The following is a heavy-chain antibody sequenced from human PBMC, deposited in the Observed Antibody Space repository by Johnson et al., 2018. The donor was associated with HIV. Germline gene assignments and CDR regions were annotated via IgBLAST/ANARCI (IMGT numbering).Heavy chain of an antibody. D-gene: IGHD1-14*01. Sequence: VQLVESGGGLVQPGGSLRLSCAASGFTFSTYWMSWVRQAPGKGLEWVANIKEDGSEKYYVDSLKGRFTISRDNAKNSLYLQMNSLRAEDTAVYYCATRDPTYRPGAFDLWGQGTMVTVSS. CDR3: ATRDPTYRPGAFDL. V-gene: IGHV3-7*01. CDR1: GFTFSTYW. CDR2: IKEDGSEK. J-gene: IGHJ3*01.